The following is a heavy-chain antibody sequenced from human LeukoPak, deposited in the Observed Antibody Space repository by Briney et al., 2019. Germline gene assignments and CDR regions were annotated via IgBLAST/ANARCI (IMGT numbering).Heavy chain of an antibody. CDR1: GFTFSSYA. CDR3: AKRTGPNRFYYYYYMDV. V-gene: IGHV3-23*01. D-gene: IGHD1-14*01. CDR2: ISGSGGST. J-gene: IGHJ6*03. Sequence: PGGSLRLSCAASGFTFSSYAMSWVRQAPGKGLEWVSAISGSGGSTYYADSVKGRFTISRDNSKNTLYLQMNSLRAEDTAVYYCAKRTGPNRFYYYYYMDVWGKGTTVTVSS.